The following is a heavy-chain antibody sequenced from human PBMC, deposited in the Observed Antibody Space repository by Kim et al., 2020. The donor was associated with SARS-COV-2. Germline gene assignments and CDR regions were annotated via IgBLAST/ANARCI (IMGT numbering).Heavy chain of an antibody. V-gene: IGHV3-23*01. Sequence: YADSVKGRFTISRDNSKNTLYLQMNSLRAEDTAVYYCAKEIRQQLDAFDIWGQGTMVTVSS. CDR3: AKEIRQQLDAFDI. J-gene: IGHJ3*02. D-gene: IGHD6-13*01.